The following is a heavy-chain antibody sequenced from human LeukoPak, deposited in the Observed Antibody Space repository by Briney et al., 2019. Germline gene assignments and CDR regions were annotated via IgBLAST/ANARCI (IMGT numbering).Heavy chain of an antibody. J-gene: IGHJ6*02. CDR2: IDDSGNT. CDR1: GGSISRYY. V-gene: IGHV4-59*01. Sequence: SETLSLTCTVSGGSISRYYWSWIRRPPGKGLEWIGYIDDSGNTDYNPSLKSQVTISVDRSKNQLSLKLNSVTAADTAVYYCARDLIYLTNYYYYGMDVWGQGTTVTVSS. D-gene: IGHD4/OR15-4a*01. CDR3: ARDLIYLTNYYYYGMDV.